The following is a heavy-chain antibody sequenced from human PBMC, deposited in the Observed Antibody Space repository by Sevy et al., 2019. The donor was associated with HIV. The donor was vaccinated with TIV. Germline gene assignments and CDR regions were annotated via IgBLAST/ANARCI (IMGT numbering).Heavy chain of an antibody. Sequence: ASVKVSCKGSGYTLTELSMHWVRQAPGKGLEWMGGFDPEDGERIYAQKFQGRVTMTEDTSTDTAYMELSSLRSEDTAVYYCATSDSSGYSDGTSDYWGQGTLVTVSS. V-gene: IGHV1-24*01. CDR1: GYTLTELS. CDR2: FDPEDGER. D-gene: IGHD3-22*01. CDR3: ATSDSSGYSDGTSDY. J-gene: IGHJ4*02.